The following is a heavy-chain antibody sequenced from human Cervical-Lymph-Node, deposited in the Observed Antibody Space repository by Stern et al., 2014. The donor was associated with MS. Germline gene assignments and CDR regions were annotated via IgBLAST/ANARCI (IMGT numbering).Heavy chain of an antibody. J-gene: IGHJ4*02. V-gene: IGHV3-73*01. D-gene: IGHD4-17*01. CDR3: CTSTTVTTNY. CDR1: GVTFSGSA. Sequence: EVQLVESGGGLVQPGGSLKLSCAASGVTFSGSAMHWVRQASGKGLEWVGRIRSKVNSYATAYAASVKGRFNMSRDDSKNTAYLQMNSLKTEDTAVYYCCTSTTVTTNYWGQGTLVTVSS. CDR2: IRSKVNSYAT.